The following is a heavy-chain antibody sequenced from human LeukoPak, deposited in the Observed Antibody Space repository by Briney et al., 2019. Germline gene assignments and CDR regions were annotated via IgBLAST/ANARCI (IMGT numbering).Heavy chain of an antibody. CDR2: IIPLLGIA. J-gene: IGHJ4*02. CDR1: GGTFSSYA. V-gene: IGHV1-69*04. CDR3: VRTPLVANRLRFYFDY. Sequence: GASVKVSCKASGGTFSSYAISWVRQAPGQGLEWMGRIIPLLGIANYAQKFQGRVRTTADKSTSTAYMELSSLRSEDTAVYYCVRTPLVANRLRFYFDYWGQGTLVTVSS. D-gene: IGHD5-12*01.